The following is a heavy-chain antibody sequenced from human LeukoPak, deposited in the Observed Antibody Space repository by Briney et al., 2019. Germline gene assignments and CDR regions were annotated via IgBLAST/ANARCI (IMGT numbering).Heavy chain of an antibody. V-gene: IGHV4-59*08. CDR2: IYYSGST. D-gene: IGHD6-19*01. Sequence: PSETLSLTCTVSDGSISSYYWSWIRQPPGKGLERIGYIYYSGSTDYNPSLKSRVTISADTSKNQFSLRLSSVTAADTAVYYCARLSTGWYYFDYWGQGALVTVSS. J-gene: IGHJ4*02. CDR1: DGSISSYY. CDR3: ARLSTGWYYFDY.